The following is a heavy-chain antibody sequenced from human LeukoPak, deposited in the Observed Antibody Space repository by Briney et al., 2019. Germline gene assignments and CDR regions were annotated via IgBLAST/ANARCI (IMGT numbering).Heavy chain of an antibody. V-gene: IGHV3-23*01. CDR1: GFTFSSYA. CDR2: ISGSGGST. CDR3: AKIPLAAGYGDYYLDY. J-gene: IGHJ4*02. Sequence: GGSLRLSCAASGFTFSSYAMSWVRQAPGKGLEWVSAISGSGGSTYYADSVKGRFTISRDNSKNTLYLQMNSLRAEDTAVYYCAKIPLAAGYGDYYLDYWGQGTLVTVSS. D-gene: IGHD4-17*01.